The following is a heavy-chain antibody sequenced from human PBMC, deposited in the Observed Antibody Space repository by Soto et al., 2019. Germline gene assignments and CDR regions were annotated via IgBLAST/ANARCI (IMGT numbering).Heavy chain of an antibody. CDR3: AKSLYGDYVGFDY. J-gene: IGHJ4*02. Sequence: QVQLVESGGGVVQPGRSLRLSCAASGFTFSSYGMHWVRQAPGKGLEWVAVISYDGSNKYYADSVKGRFTISRDNSKNTLYLQMHSLRAEDTAVYYCAKSLYGDYVGFDYWGQGTLVTVSS. CDR1: GFTFSSYG. V-gene: IGHV3-30*18. D-gene: IGHD4-17*01. CDR2: ISYDGSNK.